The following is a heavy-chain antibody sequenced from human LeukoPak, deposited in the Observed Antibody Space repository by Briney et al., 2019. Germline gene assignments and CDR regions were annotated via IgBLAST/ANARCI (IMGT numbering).Heavy chain of an antibody. CDR3: AREVPMVRGVSYYYYYYMDV. V-gene: IGHV3-66*01. Sequence: GGSLRLSCAASGFTVSSNYMSWVRQAPGKGLEWVSVIYSGGSTYYADSVKGRFTISRDNSKNTLYLQMNSLRAEDTAVYYCAREVPMVRGVSYYYYYYMDVWGKGTTVTISS. D-gene: IGHD3-10*01. CDR1: GFTVSSNY. CDR2: IYSGGST. J-gene: IGHJ6*03.